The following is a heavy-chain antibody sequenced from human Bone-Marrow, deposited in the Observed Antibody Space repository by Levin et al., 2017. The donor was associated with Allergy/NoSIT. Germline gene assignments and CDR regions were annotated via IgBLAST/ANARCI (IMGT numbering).Heavy chain of an antibody. D-gene: IGHD3-9*01. CDR2: IYYTGTT. V-gene: IGHV4-59*08. J-gene: IGHJ3*02. Sequence: SQTLSLTCTVSGGFISSSYWSWLRQPPGKGLEWIGYIYYTGTTNYNPSLKSRVTMSVDTSKNQFSLKLSSVTAADTALYYCARSKSITIFWNPVAAFDIWGQGTMVTVSS. CDR1: GGFISSSY. CDR3: ARSKSITIFWNPVAAFDI.